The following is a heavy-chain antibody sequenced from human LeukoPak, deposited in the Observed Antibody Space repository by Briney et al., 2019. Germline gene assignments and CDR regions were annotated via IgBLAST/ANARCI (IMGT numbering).Heavy chain of an antibody. CDR2: IRPDGSEK. CDR1: GFTFSSYW. D-gene: IGHD3-3*01. CDR3: ARGLVGDFWSGSPFDF. V-gene: IGHV3-7*01. J-gene: IGHJ4*02. Sequence: GGSLRLSCVASGFTFSSYWMNWVRQAPGKGLEWAANIRPDGSEKYYVDAVKGRFTISRDNAKNSLYLQMSSLRAEDTAVYYCARGLVGDFWSGSPFDFWGQGSLVSVSS.